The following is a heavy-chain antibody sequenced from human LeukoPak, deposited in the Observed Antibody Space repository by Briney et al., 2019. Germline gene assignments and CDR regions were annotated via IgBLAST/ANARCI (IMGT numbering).Heavy chain of an antibody. CDR2: IIPIFGTA. CDR3: AMGGAYAFDI. J-gene: IGHJ3*02. Sequence: ASVKVSCKASGGTFSSYAISWVRQAPGQGLEWMGGIIPIFGTANYAQKFQGRVTITTDESTSTAYMELSSLRSEDTAVYYCAMGGAYAFDIWGQGTMVTVSS. V-gene: IGHV1-69*05. CDR1: GGTFSSYA. D-gene: IGHD3-16*01.